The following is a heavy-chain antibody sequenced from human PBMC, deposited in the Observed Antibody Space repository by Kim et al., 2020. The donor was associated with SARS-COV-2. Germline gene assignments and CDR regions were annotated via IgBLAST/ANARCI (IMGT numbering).Heavy chain of an antibody. CDR3: ARDKGYCSSTSCPYYYYYYGMDV. D-gene: IGHD2-2*01. Sequence: ASVKVSCKASGYTFTSYAMHWVRQAPGQRLEWMGWINAGNGNTKYSQKFQGRVTITRDTSASTAYMELSSLRSEDTAVYYCARDKGYCSSTSCPYYYYYYGMDVWGHGTTVTVSS. CDR2: INAGNGNT. J-gene: IGHJ6*02. V-gene: IGHV1-3*01. CDR1: GYTFTSYA.